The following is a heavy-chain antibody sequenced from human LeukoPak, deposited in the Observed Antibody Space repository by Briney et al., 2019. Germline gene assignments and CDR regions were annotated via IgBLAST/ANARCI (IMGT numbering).Heavy chain of an antibody. Sequence: PSDTLSLTCTVSGGSISSSSYHWGWIRQSPGKGLEWIGSMYYRGTTYENSSLKSRLTLSIDTSKNQFSLKLTSVTAADTGVYYCVREYSRSVVAGSRPDLWGQGLLVTVPS. J-gene: IGHJ4*02. CDR3: VREYSRSVVAGSRPDL. D-gene: IGHD2-21*01. V-gene: IGHV4-39*02. CDR2: MYYRGTT. CDR1: GGSISSSSYH.